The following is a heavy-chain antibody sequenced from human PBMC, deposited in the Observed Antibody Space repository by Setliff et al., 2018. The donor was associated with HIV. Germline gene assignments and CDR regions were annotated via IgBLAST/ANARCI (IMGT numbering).Heavy chain of an antibody. J-gene: IGHJ5*02. CDR2: VYHTGKT. D-gene: IGHD1-26*01. CDR3: AKEGNSVDNWLDP. Sequence: SETLSLTCSVSGVSIVSGGFYFSWIRHHPGKGLEWIGTVYHTGKTYYNPSLQSRIIMSLDMSQNQFSLKLSSVTAADTAVYYCAKEGNSVDNWLDPWGPGTLVTVSS. CDR1: GVSIVSGGFY. V-gene: IGHV4-31*03.